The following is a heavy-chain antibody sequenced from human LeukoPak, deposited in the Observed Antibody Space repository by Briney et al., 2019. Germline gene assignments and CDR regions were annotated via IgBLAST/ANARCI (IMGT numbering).Heavy chain of an antibody. J-gene: IGHJ5*02. Sequence: GGSLRPSCAASGFTFSSYWMSWVPQAPGKGLEWVANKKQDGSEKYYVDSVKGRFTIPRDNAKYSRYVQMNSRRAEDTAVHYCGRDKKEGGYSGYDGLCDLWGQGTLVTVSS. CDR3: GRDKKEGGYSGYDGLCDL. CDR2: KKQDGSEK. V-gene: IGHV3-7*01. CDR1: GFTFSSYW. D-gene: IGHD5-12*01.